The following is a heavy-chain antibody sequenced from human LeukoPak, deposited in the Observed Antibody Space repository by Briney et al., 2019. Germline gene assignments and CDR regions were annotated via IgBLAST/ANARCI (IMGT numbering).Heavy chain of an antibody. CDR1: GGSISSGGYS. Sequence: PSETLSLTCAVSGGSISSGGYSWSWIRQPPGKGLEWIGYIYHSGSTYYNPSLKSRVTISVDTSKNQFSLKLSSVTAADTAVYYCARGRLKLPNCWGQGTLVTVSS. D-gene: IGHD2-21*01. J-gene: IGHJ4*02. CDR2: IYHSGST. CDR3: ARGRLKLPNC. V-gene: IGHV4-30-2*02.